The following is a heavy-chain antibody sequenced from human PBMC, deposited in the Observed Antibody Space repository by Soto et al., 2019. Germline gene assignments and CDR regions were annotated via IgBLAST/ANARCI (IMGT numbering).Heavy chain of an antibody. CDR3: ARDRGFFDY. Sequence: QVQLVQSGAEVKKPGASVKVSCKASGYTFTSYYMHWVRQAPGQGLEWMGRINPSGGSTRYAQKCQARVTMTRDTSASTVYRGLRSLGSEDTAVYCCARDRGFFDYWGQGTLVTVSS. V-gene: IGHV1-46*03. CDR1: GYTFTSYY. CDR2: INPSGGST. J-gene: IGHJ4*02.